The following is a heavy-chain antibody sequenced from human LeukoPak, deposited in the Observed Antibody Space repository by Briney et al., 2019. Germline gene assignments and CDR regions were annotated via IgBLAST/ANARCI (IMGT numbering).Heavy chain of an antibody. Sequence: SETLSLTCTVSGGSISSYYWSWIRQPAGKGLEWIGYVYYSVSTNYNPSLKSRVTISVDTSKNQFSLRLSSVTAADTAVYYCTRFSGSKGAFDYWGQGTLVTVSS. V-gene: IGHV4-59*01. J-gene: IGHJ4*02. D-gene: IGHD1-26*01. CDR3: TRFSGSKGAFDY. CDR1: GGSISSYY. CDR2: VYYSVST.